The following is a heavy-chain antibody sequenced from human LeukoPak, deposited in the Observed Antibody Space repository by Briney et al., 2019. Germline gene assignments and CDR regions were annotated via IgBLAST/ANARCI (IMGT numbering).Heavy chain of an antibody. CDR1: GFTFSSYW. Sequence: GGSLRLSCAASGFTFSSYWMSWVRQAPGKGLEWVANIKQDGSEKYYVDSVKGRFTISRDNAKNSLYLQMNSLRAEDTAVYYCARGLLIYSSSWYPDASDIWGQGTMVTVSS. J-gene: IGHJ3*02. V-gene: IGHV3-7*01. D-gene: IGHD6-13*01. CDR3: ARGLLIYSSSWYPDASDI. CDR2: IKQDGSEK.